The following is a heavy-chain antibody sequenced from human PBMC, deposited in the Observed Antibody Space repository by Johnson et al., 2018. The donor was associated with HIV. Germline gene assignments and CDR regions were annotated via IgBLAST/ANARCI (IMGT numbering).Heavy chain of an antibody. CDR2: IYSGGST. V-gene: IGHV3-66*01. Sequence: MQLVESGGGVVQPGRSLRLSCAASGFTFSNYAMGWVRQAPRKGLEWVSVIYSGGSTYYADSVKGRFTISRDNSKNTLYLQMNSLRAEDTAVYYCAKDGAGPDAFDIWGQGTMVTVSS. CDR1: GFTFSNYA. D-gene: IGHD3-16*01. J-gene: IGHJ3*02. CDR3: AKDGAGPDAFDI.